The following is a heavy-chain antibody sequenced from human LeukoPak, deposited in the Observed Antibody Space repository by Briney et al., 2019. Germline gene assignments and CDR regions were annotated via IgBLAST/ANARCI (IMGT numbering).Heavy chain of an antibody. CDR3: ARVARPWGISVAGTFDS. J-gene: IGHJ4*02. CDR1: GFTFSSYA. Sequence: GRPLRLSCAASGFTFSSYAMHWVRQAPGKGLEWVAIISYDGSNKYYADSVKGRFTISRDNPQNSLYLQMNSLRAEDTAVYYCARVARPWGISVAGTFDSWGQGTLVTVSS. CDR2: ISYDGSNK. D-gene: IGHD6-19*01. V-gene: IGHV3-30*04.